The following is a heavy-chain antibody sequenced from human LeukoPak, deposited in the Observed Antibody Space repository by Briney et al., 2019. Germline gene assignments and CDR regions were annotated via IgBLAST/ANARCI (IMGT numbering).Heavy chain of an antibody. D-gene: IGHD5-12*01. V-gene: IGHV3-23*01. Sequence: GGSLRLSCAASGFTFSSYAMSWVRQAPGKGLEWVSGISGSGGSTYYADSVKGRFTISRDNSKNTLYLQMNSLRAEDTAVYYCAKDQNPSGYDLVTIDYWGQGTLVIVSS. J-gene: IGHJ4*02. CDR3: AKDQNPSGYDLVTIDY. CDR1: GFTFSSYA. CDR2: ISGSGGST.